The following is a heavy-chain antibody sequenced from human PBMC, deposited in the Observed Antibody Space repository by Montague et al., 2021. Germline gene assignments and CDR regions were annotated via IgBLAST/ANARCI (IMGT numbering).Heavy chain of an antibody. CDR3: ASRGSGALDV. Sequence: SETLSLTCAVYGGSLSGCYWTWIRQPPGKGLEWIGAINHSGHTNXNPSLKSRVTISVETSKNQLSLRLTSVTAADTAVYYCASRGSGALDVWGQGITVTISS. D-gene: IGHD3-16*01. V-gene: IGHV4-34*01. CDR1: GGSLSGCY. CDR2: INHSGHT. J-gene: IGHJ6*02.